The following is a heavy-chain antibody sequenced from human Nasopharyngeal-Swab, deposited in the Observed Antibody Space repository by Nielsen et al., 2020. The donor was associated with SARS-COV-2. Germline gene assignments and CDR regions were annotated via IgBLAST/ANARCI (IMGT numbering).Heavy chain of an antibody. D-gene: IGHD3-10*01. CDR2: IYYSGST. CDR1: GGSISSSSYY. J-gene: IGHJ6*02. V-gene: IGHV4-39*07. CDR3: ARDRVPDYYYYGMDV. Sequence: SETLSLTCTVSGGSISSSSYYWGWIRQPPGKGLEWIGSIYYSGSTNYNPSLKSRVTISVDTSKNQFSLKLSSVTAADTAVYYCARDRVPDYYYYGMDVWGQGTTVTVSS.